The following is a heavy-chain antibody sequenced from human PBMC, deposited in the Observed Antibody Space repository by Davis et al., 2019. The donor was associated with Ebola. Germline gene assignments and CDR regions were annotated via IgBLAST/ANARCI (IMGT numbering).Heavy chain of an antibody. CDR3: ATCGFCISTSGVDY. CDR1: GFTFSNYA. V-gene: IGHV3-23*01. J-gene: IGHJ4*02. CDR2: ISAVGYNT. Sequence: GESLKISCAASGFTFSNYAMSWVRQAPGKVPEWVSGISAVGYNTYHADSVRGRFTISRDNSKNTLYLQMNSLSGDDTAVYYCATCGFCISTSGVDYWGQGTLVSVSS. D-gene: IGHD6-19*01.